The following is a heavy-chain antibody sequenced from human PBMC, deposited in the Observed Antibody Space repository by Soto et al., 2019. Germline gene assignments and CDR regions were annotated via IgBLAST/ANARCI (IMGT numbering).Heavy chain of an antibody. CDR1: GFTFSSYA. Sequence: EVQLLESGGGLVQPGGSLRLSCAASGFTFSSYAMSWVRQAPGKGLEWVSAISGSGGSTYYADSVKGRFTISRDNSKNTLYLQMNSLRAKDTAVYYCAKATYCSSTSCLNDAFDIWGQGTMVTVSS. CDR3: AKATYCSSTSCLNDAFDI. V-gene: IGHV3-23*01. J-gene: IGHJ3*02. D-gene: IGHD2-2*01. CDR2: ISGSGGST.